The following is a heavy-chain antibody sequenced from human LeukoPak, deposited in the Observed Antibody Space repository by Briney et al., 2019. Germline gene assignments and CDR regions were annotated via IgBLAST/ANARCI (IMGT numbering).Heavy chain of an antibody. CDR3: ARNGAYNLDY. CDR1: GGSISNDNW. V-gene: IGHV4-4*02. D-gene: IGHD1-14*01. Sequence: PAETLSLTSALSGGSISNDNWWSWVRRPPGKELEWIGEIFHSGSTNYNPSLKSRLTISLDKSKNQFSLKLSSVTAADTAVYYCARNGAYNLDYWGQGTLVTVSS. CDR2: IFHSGST. J-gene: IGHJ4*02.